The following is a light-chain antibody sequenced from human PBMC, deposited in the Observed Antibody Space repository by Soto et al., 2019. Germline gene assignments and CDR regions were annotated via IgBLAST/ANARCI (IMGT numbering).Light chain of an antibody. CDR2: GAS. CDR3: HQYDKWPPLT. CDR1: QSVSGN. J-gene: IGKJ4*01. Sequence: EIVMTQSPATLSVSPGERATLPCRASQSVSGNLAWFQQKPGQAPRLLIYGASTRATGIPARFICSGSGTEFTLTISSLQSEDFAVYYCHQYDKWPPLTFGGGTKVDIK. V-gene: IGKV3-15*01.